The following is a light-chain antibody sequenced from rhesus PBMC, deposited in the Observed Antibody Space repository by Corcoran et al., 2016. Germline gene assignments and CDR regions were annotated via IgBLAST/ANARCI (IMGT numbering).Light chain of an antibody. CDR2: GAA. J-gene: IGKJ4*01. Sequence: EIVMTQSPATLALSPGERATLSCRASQRVSSYLAWYQQNPGQAPRLLIYGAASRATGIPDRFRVSGSGTEFTVNISSLEPEDVGVYFCLQSSNWPLTFGGGTKVEIK. CDR1: QRVSSY. CDR3: LQSSNWPLT. V-gene: IGKV3-24*04.